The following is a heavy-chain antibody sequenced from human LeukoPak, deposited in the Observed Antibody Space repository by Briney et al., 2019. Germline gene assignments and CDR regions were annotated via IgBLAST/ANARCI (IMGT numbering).Heavy chain of an antibody. D-gene: IGHD3-10*01. Sequence: ASVKVSCKASGYMFSINDMHWVRQAPGQGLEWMGIINPSDGRTTYAQKFQGRVTMTRDTSISTAYMELSRLRSDDTAVYYCAREWFGAYGSGSYLNFDYWGQGTLVTVSS. CDR1: GYMFSIND. CDR2: INPSDGRT. V-gene: IGHV1-46*01. CDR3: AREWFGAYGSGSYLNFDY. J-gene: IGHJ4*02.